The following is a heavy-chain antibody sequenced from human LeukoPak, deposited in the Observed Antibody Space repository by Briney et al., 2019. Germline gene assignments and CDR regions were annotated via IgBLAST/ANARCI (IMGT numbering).Heavy chain of an antibody. CDR3: AKRLGTATILGGFDP. CDR1: GFTFSSYG. V-gene: IGHV3-30*18. J-gene: IGHJ5*02. D-gene: IGHD5-12*01. Sequence: GRSLRLSCAASGFTFSSYGMHWVRQAPGKGLEWVAVISYDGSNKYYADSVKGRFTISRDNSKNTLYLQMNSLRAEDTAVYSCAKRLGTATILGGFDPWGREPWSPSPQ. CDR2: ISYDGSNK.